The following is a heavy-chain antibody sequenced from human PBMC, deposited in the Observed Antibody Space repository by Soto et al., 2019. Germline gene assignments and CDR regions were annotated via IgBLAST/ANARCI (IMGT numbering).Heavy chain of an antibody. CDR2: INARGGAT. CDR1: GYTFPSYY. CDR3: ARGFPIGGYGMDV. J-gene: IGHJ6*02. D-gene: IGHD3-22*01. Sequence: GASVKVSCKASGYTFPSYYILWVRQAPGQGLEWMGIINARGGATSYAQKFQGRVTITRDTSTSTVYMEVSSLRSEDTAVYYCARGFPIGGYGMDVWGQGTTVTVSS. V-gene: IGHV1-46*01.